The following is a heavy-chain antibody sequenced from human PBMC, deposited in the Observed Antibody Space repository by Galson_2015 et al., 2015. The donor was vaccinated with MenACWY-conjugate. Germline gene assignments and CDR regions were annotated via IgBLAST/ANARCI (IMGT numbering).Heavy chain of an antibody. V-gene: IGHV3-30*04. CDR2: ISYDGSNK. Sequence: SLRLSCAASGFTFSSYAMHWVRQAPGKGLEWVAVISYDGSNKYYADSEKGRFTISRDNSKNTLYLQMNSLRAEDTAVYYCARDWGYSYGFFDYWGQGTLVTVSS. J-gene: IGHJ4*02. CDR3: ARDWGYSYGFFDY. CDR1: GFTFSSYA. D-gene: IGHD5-18*01.